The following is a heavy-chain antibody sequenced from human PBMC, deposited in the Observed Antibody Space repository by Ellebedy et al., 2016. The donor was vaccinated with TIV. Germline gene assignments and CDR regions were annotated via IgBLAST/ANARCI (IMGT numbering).Heavy chain of an antibody. Sequence: AASVKVSCKTSGYSFLSYDIFWVRQAPGQGLEWVGRMNPNSGKTDYAQKFQTRITLTRDTSVSTAYVELSSLMSEDTAMYYCARGGPAASTSLDYWGQGALVTVSS. D-gene: IGHD5/OR15-5a*01. CDR2: MNPNSGKT. CDR1: GYSFLSYD. J-gene: IGHJ4*02. CDR3: ARGGPAASTSLDY. V-gene: IGHV1-8*01.